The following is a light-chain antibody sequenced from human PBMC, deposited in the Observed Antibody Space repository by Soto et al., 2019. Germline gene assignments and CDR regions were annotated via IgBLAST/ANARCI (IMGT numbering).Light chain of an antibody. V-gene: IGKV3-11*01. CDR1: HSVSRTY. CDR3: QQRSNWPPLT. Sequence: EIVLTQSPGTLSLSPGERASLSCRASHSVSRTYLAWYQQKPGQAPRLLIYDASNRATGIPARFSGSGSGTDFTLTISSLEPEDFAVYYCQQRSNWPPLTFGQGTRLEIK. CDR2: DAS. J-gene: IGKJ5*01.